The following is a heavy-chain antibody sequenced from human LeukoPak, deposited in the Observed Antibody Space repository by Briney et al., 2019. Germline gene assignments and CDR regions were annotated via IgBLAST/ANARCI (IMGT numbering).Heavy chain of an antibody. V-gene: IGHV3-23*01. CDR1: XXTFSSXA. Sequence: SLRLSCXXXXXTFSSXAMSWVRQAPGKGLEWVSAISGSGGSTYYADSVKGRFTISRDNSKNTLYLQMNSLRAEDTAVYYCAKGTHSSSWSRSPPAKYYYYYYGMDVWGQGTTVTVSS. CDR3: AKGTHSSSWSRSPPAKYYYYYYGMDV. J-gene: IGHJ6*02. CDR2: ISGSGGST. D-gene: IGHD6-13*01.